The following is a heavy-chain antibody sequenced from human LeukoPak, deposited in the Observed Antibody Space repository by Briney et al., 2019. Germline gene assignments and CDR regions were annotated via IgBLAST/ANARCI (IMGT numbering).Heavy chain of an antibody. CDR3: ARAPNDYTSYYYYYYMDV. V-gene: IGHV1-8*03. Sequence: ASVKVSCKASGYTFTSYDINWVRQATGQGLGWMGWMNPNSGNTGYAQKFQGRVTITRNTSISTAYMELSSLRSEDTAVYYCARAPNDYTSYYYYYYMDVWGKGTTVTVSS. CDR1: GYTFTSYD. J-gene: IGHJ6*03. D-gene: IGHD3-16*01. CDR2: MNPNSGNT.